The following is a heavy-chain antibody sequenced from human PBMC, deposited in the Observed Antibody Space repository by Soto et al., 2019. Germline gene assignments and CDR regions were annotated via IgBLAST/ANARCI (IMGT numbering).Heavy chain of an antibody. CDR3: AREFNLGGIPFGY. Sequence: GSLRLSCAASGFTFSDYYMSWIRQAPGKGLEWVSYITVSGSTIYYADSVKGRFTIPRDNAKNSLYLQMNSLRVEDTAVYYRAREFNLGGIPFGYWGQGTLVTVSS. D-gene: IGHD2-15*01. CDR1: GFTFSDYY. J-gene: IGHJ4*02. V-gene: IGHV3-11*01. CDR2: ITVSGSTI.